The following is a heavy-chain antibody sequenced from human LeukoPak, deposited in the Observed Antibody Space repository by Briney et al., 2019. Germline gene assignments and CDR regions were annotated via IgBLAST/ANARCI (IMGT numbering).Heavy chain of an antibody. Sequence: SETLSLTCAVYGGSFSGYYWSWIRQPPGKGLEWIGEINHSGSTNYNPSLKSGVTISVDMSKNQFSLKLSSVTAADTAVYYCARVLYGTTVTFWFDPWGQGTLVTVSS. D-gene: IGHD4-17*01. J-gene: IGHJ5*02. CDR3: ARVLYGTTVTFWFDP. V-gene: IGHV4-34*01. CDR2: INHSGST. CDR1: GGSFSGYY.